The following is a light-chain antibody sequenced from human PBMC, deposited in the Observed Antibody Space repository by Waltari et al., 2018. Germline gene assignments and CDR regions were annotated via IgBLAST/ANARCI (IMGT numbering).Light chain of an antibody. Sequence: QSVLTQPPSASGTPGQRVTISCSGSSSTIGSNYVYWYQQLPGKAPKLLIYRNNQRPSGCPDRVSVANSVTSATLASSGLRSEDEADYYCAAWDDSLSGPVFGGGTKLTVL. V-gene: IGLV1-47*01. CDR2: RNN. J-gene: IGLJ3*02. CDR1: SSTIGSNY. CDR3: AAWDDSLSGPV.